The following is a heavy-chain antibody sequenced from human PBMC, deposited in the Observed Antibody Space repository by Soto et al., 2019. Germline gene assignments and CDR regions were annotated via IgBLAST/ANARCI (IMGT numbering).Heavy chain of an antibody. J-gene: IGHJ6*02. Sequence: SVKASCKASGGTFSSYAISWVRQAPGQGLEWMGGIIPIFGTANYAQKFQDRVTITADESTCTAYMELSSLRSEDTAVYYCAREPTAAAGIWSPSYGMDGWGQETTFTVSS. CDR1: GGTFSSYA. V-gene: IGHV1-69*13. CDR2: IIPIFGTA. D-gene: IGHD6-13*01. CDR3: AREPTAAAGIWSPSYGMDG.